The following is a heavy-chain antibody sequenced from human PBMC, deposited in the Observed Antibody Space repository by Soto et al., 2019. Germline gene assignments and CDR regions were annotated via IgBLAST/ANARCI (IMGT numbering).Heavy chain of an antibody. CDR3: ASKTYYDISTGPSPTDV. V-gene: IGHV1-8*01. J-gene: IGHJ6*02. Sequence: QVQLVKSGAEVKKPGASVKVSCKASGYTFTSYDINWVRQATGQGLEWMGWMNPNSGNTGYAQKFQGRVTMTRNTSISTAYMELSSLRSEDTAVYYCASKTYYDISTGPSPTDVWSQGTTLTVSS. CDR1: GYTFTSYD. D-gene: IGHD3-9*01. CDR2: MNPNSGNT.